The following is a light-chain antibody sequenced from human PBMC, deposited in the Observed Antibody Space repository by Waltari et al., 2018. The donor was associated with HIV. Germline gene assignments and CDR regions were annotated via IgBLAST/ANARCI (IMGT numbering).Light chain of an antibody. Sequence: EIVMTQSPVTLSVSPGERAPLSCTASQSVNTNLAWYQQKPGQDPRLLFYGASTRATGTPARFSASGSGTEFTLTISSLQAEDFAVYYCQQYDDWPPITFGQGTRLEIK. CDR3: QQYDDWPPIT. CDR1: QSVNTN. J-gene: IGKJ5*01. CDR2: GAS. V-gene: IGKV3-15*01.